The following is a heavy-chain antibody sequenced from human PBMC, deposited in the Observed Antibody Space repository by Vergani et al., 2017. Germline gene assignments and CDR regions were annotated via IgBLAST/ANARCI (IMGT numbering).Heavy chain of an antibody. CDR1: GFTFDDYG. V-gene: IGHV3-20*04. D-gene: IGHD3-16*02. Sequence: EVQLVESGGGVVRPGGSLRLSCAASGFTFDDYGMSWVRQAPGKGLEWVSGINWNGGSTGYADSVKGRFTISRDNAKNSLYLQMNSLRAEDTALYYCAKGNYVWGSYRPAHFDYWGQGTLVTVSS. CDR2: INWNGGST. J-gene: IGHJ4*02. CDR3: AKGNYVWGSYRPAHFDY.